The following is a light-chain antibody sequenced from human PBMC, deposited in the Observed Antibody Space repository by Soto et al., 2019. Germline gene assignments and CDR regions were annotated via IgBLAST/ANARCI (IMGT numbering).Light chain of an antibody. J-gene: IGLJ1*01. Sequence: QSVLTQPPSVPGAPGQRVTISCTGSSSNIGAGYHVHWYQQLPGTAPKLLIYANDNRPSGVPDRFSGSTSGTSASLAITGLQAEDEADYYCQSYDSSLVGSVFGTGTKVTVL. V-gene: IGLV1-40*01. CDR1: SSNIGAGYH. CDR2: AND. CDR3: QSYDSSLVGSV.